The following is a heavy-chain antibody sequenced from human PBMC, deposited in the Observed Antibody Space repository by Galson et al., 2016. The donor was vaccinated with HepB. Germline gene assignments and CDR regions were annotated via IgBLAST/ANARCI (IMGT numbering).Heavy chain of an antibody. CDR1: GDSFTDYD. V-gene: IGHV1-2*02. CDR3: ARRAVAGSKGIFDY. CDR2: VNPDSGDT. J-gene: IGHJ4*02. Sequence: SVKVSCKASGDSFTDYDIHWLRQAPGQGLEWMGWVNPDSGDTNYAQKFQGRVTMTRDTSISTAYMELSSLRSDDTAVYYCARRAVAGSKGIFDYWGQGTLVTVSS. D-gene: IGHD6-19*01.